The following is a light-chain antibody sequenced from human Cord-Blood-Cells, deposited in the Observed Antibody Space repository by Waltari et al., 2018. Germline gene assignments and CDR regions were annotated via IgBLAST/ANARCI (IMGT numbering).Light chain of an antibody. V-gene: IGLV2-14*01. CDR3: SSYTSSSTLV. Sequence: QSALTQPASVSGSPGQSITISCTGTSSDVGGYNYVSWYQQHPGKAPKLMIYEVSNRPSGFSNRFSGSKSGNTASLTISGLQAEDDADYYCSSYTSSSTLVFGTGTKVTVL. CDR1: SSDVGGYNY. J-gene: IGLJ1*01. CDR2: EVS.